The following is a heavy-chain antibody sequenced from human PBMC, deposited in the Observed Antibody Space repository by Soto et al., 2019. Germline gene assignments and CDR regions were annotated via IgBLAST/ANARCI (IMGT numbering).Heavy chain of an antibody. J-gene: IGHJ6*02. Sequence: QVQLVESGGGVVQPGRSLRLSCAASGFTFSSYGMHWVRQAPGKGLEWVAVISYDGSNKYYADSVKGRFTISRDNSKNTLYLQMNSLRAEDTAVYYCAKSGGDIVGYYYYGMDVWGQGTTVTVSS. CDR1: GFTFSSYG. V-gene: IGHV3-30*18. CDR3: AKSGGDIVGYYYYGMDV. CDR2: ISYDGSNK. D-gene: IGHD2-15*01.